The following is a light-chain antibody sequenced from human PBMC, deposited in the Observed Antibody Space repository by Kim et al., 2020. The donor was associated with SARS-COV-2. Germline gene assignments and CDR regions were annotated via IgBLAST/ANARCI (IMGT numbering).Light chain of an antibody. CDR2: QDF. CDR1: KLGEKY. Sequence: SYELTQPPSVSVSPGQTVSITCSGDKLGEKYSCWYQQRSGQSPVLVIYQDFKRPSGIPERFSGSNFGNTATLTISGTQAVDEADYYCQAWDSCTVVFGGGTKLTVL. CDR3: QAWDSCTVV. V-gene: IGLV3-1*01. J-gene: IGLJ2*01.